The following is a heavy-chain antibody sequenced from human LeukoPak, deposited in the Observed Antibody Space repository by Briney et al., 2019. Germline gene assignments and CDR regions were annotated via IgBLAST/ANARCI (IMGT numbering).Heavy chain of an antibody. CDR2: ISSSSSYI. Sequence: GGSLRLSCAASGFTFSSYSMNWVRQAPGKGLEWVSSISSSSSYIYYADSVKGRFTISRDNAKNSLYLQMDSLRAEDTAVYYCAKAHSGDYFDYWGQGTLVTVSS. V-gene: IGHV3-21*01. CDR3: AKAHSGDYFDY. D-gene: IGHD3-10*01. J-gene: IGHJ4*02. CDR1: GFTFSSYS.